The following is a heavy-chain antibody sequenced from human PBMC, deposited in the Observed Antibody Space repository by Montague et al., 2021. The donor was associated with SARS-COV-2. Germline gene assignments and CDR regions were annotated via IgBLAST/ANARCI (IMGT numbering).Heavy chain of an antibody. V-gene: IGHV4-59*13. D-gene: IGHD3-9*01. Sequence: SETLSLTCTVSSGSISNYYWSWIRQPPGKGLEWIGYVYSSGSTNYNPSLEGRVTMSVDTSKNQFSLKLISVTAADTAVYYCARVRYGDDWTFDYWGQGTLVTVSS. CDR2: VYSSGST. J-gene: IGHJ4*02. CDR3: ARVRYGDDWTFDY. CDR1: SGSISNYY.